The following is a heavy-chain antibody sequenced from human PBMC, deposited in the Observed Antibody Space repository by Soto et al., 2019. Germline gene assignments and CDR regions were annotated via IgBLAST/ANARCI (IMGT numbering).Heavy chain of an antibody. CDR1: GYTFTSYG. J-gene: IGHJ4*02. Sequence: GASVKVSCKASGYTFTSYGISWVRQAPGQGLEWMGWISAYNGNTNYAQKLQGRVTMTTDTSTSTAYMELRSLRSDDTAVYYCAKEGRSGPLPPWDIVVVPAAMPDYWGQGTLVTVSS. CDR3: AKEGRSGPLPPWDIVVVPAAMPDY. V-gene: IGHV1-18*01. CDR2: ISAYNGNT. D-gene: IGHD2-2*01.